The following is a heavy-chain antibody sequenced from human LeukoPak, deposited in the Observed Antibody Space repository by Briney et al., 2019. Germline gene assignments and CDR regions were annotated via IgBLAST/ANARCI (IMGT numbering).Heavy chain of an antibody. CDR1: GFTVCSNY. CDR2: IYSGGST. D-gene: IGHD2-2*01. J-gene: IGHJ6*03. Sequence: GGSLRLSCAASGFTVCSNYMSWGRPAPRKGLEWVSVIYSGGSTYYTDSVKGRFTISRDNSKNTLYLQMNSLRAEDTAVYYCARGAIPRYCSSTSCYWAYYYYYMDVWGKGTTVTVSS. CDR3: ARGAIPRYCSSTSCYWAYYYYYMDV. V-gene: IGHV3-53*01.